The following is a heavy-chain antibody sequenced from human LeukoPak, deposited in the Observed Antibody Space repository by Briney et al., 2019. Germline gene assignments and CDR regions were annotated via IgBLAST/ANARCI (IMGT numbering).Heavy chain of an antibody. Sequence: GGSLRLSCAASGFTFSSYGMHWVRQAPGKGLEWVSYISSSGTTIHYADSVKGRFTISRDNAKNSVYLQMNSLRVEDTAVYYCARVRYQTADYWGQGTLVTVSS. J-gene: IGHJ4*02. CDR2: ISSSGTTI. V-gene: IGHV3-48*04. CDR1: GFTFSSYG. CDR3: ARVRYQTADY. D-gene: IGHD3-16*02.